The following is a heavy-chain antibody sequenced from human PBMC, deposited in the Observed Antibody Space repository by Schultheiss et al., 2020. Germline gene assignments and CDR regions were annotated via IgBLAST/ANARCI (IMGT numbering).Heavy chain of an antibody. V-gene: IGHV3-21*01. CDR3: ARDDCSGGSCYFYYYGMDV. D-gene: IGHD2-15*01. Sequence: GESLKISCAASGFTFSSYSMNWVRQAPGKGLEWVSSISSSSSYIYYADSVKGRFTISRDNAKNSLYLQMNSLRAEDTAVYYCARDDCSGGSCYFYYYGMDVWGQGTTVTVSS. CDR1: GFTFSSYS. CDR2: ISSSSSYI. J-gene: IGHJ6*02.